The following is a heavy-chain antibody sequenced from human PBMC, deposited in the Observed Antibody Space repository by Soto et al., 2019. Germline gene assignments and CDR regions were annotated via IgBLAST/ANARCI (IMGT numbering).Heavy chain of an antibody. CDR2: IYYSGST. J-gene: IGHJ5*02. V-gene: IGHV4-59*11. CDR3: ARGRIPSVVVVPAAISGWFDP. D-gene: IGHD2-2*01. Sequence: SQTLSLTSTVSGGSISSLYGSWIRQPPGKGLEWIRYIYYSGSTIYNPSLKSRVTISVDTSKNQFSLKLSSVTAADTAVYYCARGRIPSVVVVPAAISGWFDPWGQGTLVTVSS. CDR1: GGSISSLY.